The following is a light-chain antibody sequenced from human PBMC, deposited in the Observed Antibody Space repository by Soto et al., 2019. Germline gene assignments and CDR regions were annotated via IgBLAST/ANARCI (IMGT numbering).Light chain of an antibody. CDR2: GAS. CDR1: QSVSGTH. J-gene: IGKJ1*01. Sequence: DIVLTQSPGTLSLSPWDRATLSCRASQSVSGTHLAWYQQKPGQAPRLLIYGASTRATGIPARFSGSGSGTEFTLTINSLQSEDFAVYYCQQYNNWWTFGQGTKVDI. CDR3: QQYNNWWT. V-gene: IGKV3-15*01.